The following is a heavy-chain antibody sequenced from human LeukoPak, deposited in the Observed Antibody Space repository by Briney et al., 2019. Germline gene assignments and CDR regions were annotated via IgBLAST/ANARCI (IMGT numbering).Heavy chain of an antibody. Sequence: PGGSLRLSCAASGFTFSSYAMSWVRQAPGKGLEWVSVISGSGGSTYYADSVKGRFTISRDSSKNTLYLQMNSLRAEDTAVYYCAKGDSGGSCYFDYWGQGTLVTVSS. CDR3: AKGDSGGSCYFDY. D-gene: IGHD2-15*01. CDR1: GFTFSSYA. V-gene: IGHV3-23*01. J-gene: IGHJ4*02. CDR2: ISGSGGST.